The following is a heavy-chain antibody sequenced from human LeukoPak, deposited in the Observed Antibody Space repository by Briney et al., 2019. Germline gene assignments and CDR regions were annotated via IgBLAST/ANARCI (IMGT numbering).Heavy chain of an antibody. CDR1: GFSFAAYS. J-gene: IGHJ4*02. CDR3: ARDSGGSSSY. Sequence: GGSLRLSCAASGFSFAAYSMNWVRQAPGKGLEWVSSISANVDYTYHADSVKGRFTISRDNAKNSLHLQMNSLRVEYTAVYYCARDSGGSSSYWGQGTLVTVSS. V-gene: IGHV3-21*01. D-gene: IGHD6-6*01. CDR2: ISANVDYT.